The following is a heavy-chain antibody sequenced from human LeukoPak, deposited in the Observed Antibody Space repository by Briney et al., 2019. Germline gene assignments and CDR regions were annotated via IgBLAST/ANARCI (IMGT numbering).Heavy chain of an antibody. V-gene: IGHV3-30-3*01. CDR2: ISSDGSKK. CDR3: ARDGEYGTGSYWRGCFDY. Sequence: PGKSLRLSCAASGFTFSSYAMHWVRQAPGKGLEWVAVISSDGSKKYYADSVKGRFTISRDNSKNTLYLQMNSLRAEDTAVYYCARDGEYGTGSYWRGCFDYWGQGIQVTVSS. D-gene: IGHD3-10*01. J-gene: IGHJ4*02. CDR1: GFTFSSYA.